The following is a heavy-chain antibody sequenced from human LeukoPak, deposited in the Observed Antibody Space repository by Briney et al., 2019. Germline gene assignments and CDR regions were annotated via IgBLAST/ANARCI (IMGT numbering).Heavy chain of an antibody. CDR1: GFTFSSYA. V-gene: IGHV3-64*01. CDR2: ISSNGGST. Sequence: GGSLRLSCAASGFTFSSYAMHWVRQAPGKGLEYVSAISSNGGSTYYANSVKGRFTISRDNSKNTLYLQMGSLRAEDMAVYYCARARGRGTIFGVAEYYYYYYMDVWGKGTTVTVSS. CDR3: ARARGRGTIFGVAEYYYYYYMDV. J-gene: IGHJ6*03. D-gene: IGHD3-3*01.